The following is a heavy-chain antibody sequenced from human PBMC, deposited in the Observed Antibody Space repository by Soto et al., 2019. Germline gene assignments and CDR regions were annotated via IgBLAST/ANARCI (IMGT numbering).Heavy chain of an antibody. J-gene: IGHJ4*02. V-gene: IGHV4-30-2*01. Sequence: PSETLSLTCAVSGGSISSGGYSWSWIRQPPGKGLEWIGYIYHSGSTYYNPSLKSRVTISVDRSKNQFSLKLSSVTAADTAVYYCARSYYDFWSGYHHYFDYWGQGTLVTVSS. CDR2: IYHSGST. CDR1: GGSISSGGYS. CDR3: ARSYYDFWSGYHHYFDY. D-gene: IGHD3-3*01.